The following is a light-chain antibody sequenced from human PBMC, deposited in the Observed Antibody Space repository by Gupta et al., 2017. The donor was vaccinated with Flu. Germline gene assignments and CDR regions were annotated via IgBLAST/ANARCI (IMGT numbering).Light chain of an antibody. J-gene: IGLJ3*02. CDR1: SSNIGNNY. Sequence: QSVLTHPPSVSAAPGQKVTVSCPGSSSNIGNNYVSWYQQLTGTPPKLLISEDSTRPSGIPDRCSGSKSGTSATLDISGLQTGEEADYYCATWDSGLGAWVFGGGTTLTVL. CDR3: ATWDSGLGAWV. CDR2: EDS. V-gene: IGLV1-51*02.